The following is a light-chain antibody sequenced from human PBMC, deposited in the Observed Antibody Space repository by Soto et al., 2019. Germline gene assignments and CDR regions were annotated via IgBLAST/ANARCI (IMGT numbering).Light chain of an antibody. CDR1: QSVGSD. CDR3: QQRSNWPWT. J-gene: IGKJ1*01. CDR2: DAS. V-gene: IGKV3-11*01. Sequence: EIVLTQSPATLSLSPGERATLSCRASQSVGSDLAWYQQKPGQAPRLLIFDASNRATGTPARFSGSGSGTDFTLTISTLEPEDFAVYYCQQRSNWPWTFGQGTKVEIK.